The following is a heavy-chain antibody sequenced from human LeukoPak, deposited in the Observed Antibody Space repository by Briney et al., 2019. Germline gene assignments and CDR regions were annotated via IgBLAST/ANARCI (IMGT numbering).Heavy chain of an antibody. D-gene: IGHD2-2*01. CDR2: IRSDGNNK. V-gene: IGHV3-30*02. CDR1: GFTFITYG. J-gene: IGHJ4*02. Sequence: GGSLRLSCAASGFTFITYGMSWVRRAPGKGLEWVGFIRSDGNNKYYADSVKGRFTISRDNSKNTLYLEMNSLRGEDTAVYYCAKDSSTSCHEWGQGTLVTVSS. CDR3: AKDSSTSCHE.